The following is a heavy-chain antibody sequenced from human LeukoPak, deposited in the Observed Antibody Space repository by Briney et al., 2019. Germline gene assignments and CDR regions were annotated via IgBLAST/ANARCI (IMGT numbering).Heavy chain of an antibody. V-gene: IGHV3-48*03. CDR3: AELGITMIGGV. J-gene: IGHJ6*04. CDR2: ISSSGSTI. D-gene: IGHD3-10*02. Sequence: GGPLRLSCAASEFTFSSYEMNWVRQAPGKGLEWVSYISSSGSTIYYADSVKGRFTISRDNARNSLYLQMNSLRAEDTAVYYCAELGITMIGGVWGKGTTVTISS. CDR1: EFTFSSYE.